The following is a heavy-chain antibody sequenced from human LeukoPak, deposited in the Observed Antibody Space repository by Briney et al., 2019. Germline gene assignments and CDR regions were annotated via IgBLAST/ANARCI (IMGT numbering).Heavy chain of an antibody. D-gene: IGHD3-10*01. CDR3: ARDLLPTYGSGSYYNEGFYFDY. Sequence: PGGSLRLSCAASGFTFSSYGMHWVRQAPGKGLEWVAFIRYDGSNKYYADSVKGRFTISRDNSKNTLYLQMNSLRAEDTAVYYCARDLLPTYGSGSYYNEGFYFDYWGQGTLVTVSS. CDR2: IRYDGSNK. J-gene: IGHJ4*02. V-gene: IGHV3-30*02. CDR1: GFTFSSYG.